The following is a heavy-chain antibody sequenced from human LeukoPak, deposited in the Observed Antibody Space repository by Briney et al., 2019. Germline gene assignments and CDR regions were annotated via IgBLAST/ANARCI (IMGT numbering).Heavy chain of an antibody. D-gene: IGHD2-15*01. V-gene: IGHV3-7*03. CDR2: IKQDGSEK. Sequence: GGSLRLSCAASGFTFSSYWMSWVRQAPGKGVEWVANIKQDGSEKYYVDSVQGRFTISRDNSKSTLCLQMNSLRAEDTAVYYCAKQLGYCSDGSCYFPYWGQGTLVTVSS. J-gene: IGHJ4*02. CDR1: GFTFSSYW. CDR3: AKQLGYCSDGSCYFPY.